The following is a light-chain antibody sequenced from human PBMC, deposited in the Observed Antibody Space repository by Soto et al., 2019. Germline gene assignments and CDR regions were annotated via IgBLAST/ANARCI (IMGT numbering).Light chain of an antibody. J-gene: IGKJ1*01. CDR2: NSS. V-gene: IGKV3-20*01. Sequence: ETVLTQSPGTLSLSPGERATLSCRASQSVRSNYLAWYQQKPGQAPRLLIYNSSTRATGIPERFSGSGSGTDFTLTSSRLEPEDFALYYCQQYRDLPQTFGQGTKV. CDR3: QQYRDLPQT. CDR1: QSVRSNY.